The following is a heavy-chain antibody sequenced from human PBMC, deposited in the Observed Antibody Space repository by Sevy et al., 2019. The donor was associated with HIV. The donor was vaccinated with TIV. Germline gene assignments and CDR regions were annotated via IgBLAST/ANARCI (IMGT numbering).Heavy chain of an antibody. V-gene: IGHV4-4*02. CDR2: IFHSGST. D-gene: IGHD5-12*01. CDR3: AKTVESGYDWRHFDY. CDR1: GGSIISDSL. Sequence: SETLSLTCAVSGGSIISDSLWNWVRQPPGKGLEWIGQIFHSGSTKYNPSLKSRVTISVDKSKNQFSLKLNSVTAADTARYYCAKTVESGYDWRHFDYWGQGTLVTVSS. J-gene: IGHJ4*02.